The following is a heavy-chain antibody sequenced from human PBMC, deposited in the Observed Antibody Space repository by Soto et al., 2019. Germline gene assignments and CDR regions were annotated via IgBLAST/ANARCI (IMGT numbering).Heavy chain of an antibody. CDR1: GGSISSGVYY. D-gene: IGHD3-10*01. Sequence: QVQLQESGPGLVKPSQTLSLTCTVSGGSISSGVYYWSWIRQHPGKGLEWIGHIFYSGSTYYNPSLKSRVTISVDTSKNQFSLKLSSVTAADTAVYYCATYGSGTYKPTTFDYWGQGTLVTVSS. CDR2: IFYSGST. V-gene: IGHV4-31*03. CDR3: ATYGSGTYKPTTFDY. J-gene: IGHJ4*02.